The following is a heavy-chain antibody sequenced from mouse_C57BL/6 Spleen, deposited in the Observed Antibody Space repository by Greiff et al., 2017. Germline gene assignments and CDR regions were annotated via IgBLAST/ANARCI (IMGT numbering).Heavy chain of an antibody. V-gene: IGHV5-6*01. CDR3: ARQNYCGSSDYAMDY. J-gene: IGHJ4*01. CDR2: ISSGGSYT. CDR1: GFTFSSYG. D-gene: IGHD1-1*01. Sequence: EVHLVESGGDLVKPGGSLKLSCAASGFTFSSYGMSWVRQTPDKRLEWVATISSGGSYTYYPDSVKGRFTISRDNAKNTLYLQMSSLKSEDTAMYYCARQNYCGSSDYAMDYWGQGTSVTVSS.